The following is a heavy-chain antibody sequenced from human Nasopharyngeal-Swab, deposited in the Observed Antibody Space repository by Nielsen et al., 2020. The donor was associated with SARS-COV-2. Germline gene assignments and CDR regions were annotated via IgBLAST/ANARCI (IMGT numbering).Heavy chain of an antibody. CDR1: GFTFSTYA. Sequence: GESLKISCAASGFTFSTYAMHWVRQAPGQGLEWVAVISYDGSDKYYADSVKGRFTISRDDYKNTLYLQMNSLRPEDAAVYYCARKGTTWYPPCGYLDSWGQGTLVTVSS. D-gene: IGHD6-13*01. V-gene: IGHV3-30*04. CDR2: ISYDGSDK. CDR3: ARKGTTWYPPCGYLDS. J-gene: IGHJ4*02.